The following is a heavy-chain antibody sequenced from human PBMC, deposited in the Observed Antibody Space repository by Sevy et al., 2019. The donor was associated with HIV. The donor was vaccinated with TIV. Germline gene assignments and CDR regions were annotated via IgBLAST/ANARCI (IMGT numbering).Heavy chain of an antibody. V-gene: IGHV6-1*01. CDR1: GDSVSSNSAA. D-gene: IGHD3-22*01. Sequence: KQSQTLSLTCAISGDSVSSNSAAWNWIRQSPSRGLEWLGRTYYRSKWYNDYAVSVKSRITINPDTPKNQFSLQLNSVTPEDTALYYCARDLSGYDSSGYHTNFYYYYGMDVWGQGTTVTVSS. CDR3: ARDLSGYDSSGYHTNFYYYYGMDV. CDR2: TYYRSKWYN. J-gene: IGHJ6*02.